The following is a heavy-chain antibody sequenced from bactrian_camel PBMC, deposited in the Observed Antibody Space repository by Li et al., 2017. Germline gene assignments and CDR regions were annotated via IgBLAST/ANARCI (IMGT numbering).Heavy chain of an antibody. J-gene: IGHJ4*01. V-gene: IGHV3S55*01. Sequence: HVQLVESGGGSVQAGGSLKLSCAASGNTNSIYFMGWFRQAPGKGRDGVAIMSLGVDTFYAGSVKGRFTIRRDIAKNTLYLQMNSLKPEDTAMYYCAASATNTAPIWAGVYKYWGQGTQVTVS. D-gene: IGHD4*01. CDR3: AASATNTAPIWAGVYKY. CDR2: MSLGVDT. CDR1: GNTNSIYF.